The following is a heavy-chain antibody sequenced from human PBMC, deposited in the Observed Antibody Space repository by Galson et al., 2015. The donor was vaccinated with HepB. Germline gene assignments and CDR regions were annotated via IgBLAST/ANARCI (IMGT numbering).Heavy chain of an antibody. Sequence: SETLSLTCAVYGGSFSGYYWSWIRQPPGMGLEWIGEINHSGSTNYNPSLKSRVTISVDTSKNRFSLKLSSVTAADTAVYYCARWGYKRIVVVVAATRNYFDYWGQGTLVTVSS. CDR1: GGSFSGYY. CDR2: INHSGST. V-gene: IGHV4-34*01. D-gene: IGHD2-15*01. CDR3: ARWGYKRIVVVVAATRNYFDY. J-gene: IGHJ4*02.